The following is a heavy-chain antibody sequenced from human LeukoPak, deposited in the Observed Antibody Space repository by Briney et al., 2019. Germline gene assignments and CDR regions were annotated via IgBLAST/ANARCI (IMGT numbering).Heavy chain of an antibody. Sequence: ASVKVSCKASGYSFISYGFTWVRQAPGQGLEWMGWISVHNGNKNYAQKFQGRVTMTTDTPTSTAYMEVRSLRSDDTAVYYCARRGSGGSSDYWGQGTWSPSPQ. CDR2: ISVHNGNK. CDR1: GYSFISYG. V-gene: IGHV1-18*01. D-gene: IGHD2-15*01. CDR3: ARRGSGGSSDY. J-gene: IGHJ4*02.